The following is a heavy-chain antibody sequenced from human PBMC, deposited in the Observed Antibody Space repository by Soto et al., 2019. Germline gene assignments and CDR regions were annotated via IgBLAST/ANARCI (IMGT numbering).Heavy chain of an antibody. D-gene: IGHD2-8*01. J-gene: IGHJ5*02. V-gene: IGHV1-18*01. CDR1: GYTFTSYG. CDR2: ISAYNGNT. CDR3: AGFCTNGVCYPEYNWFDP. Sequence: QVQLVQSGAEVKKPGASVKVSCKASGYTFTSYGISWVRQAPGQGLEWMGWISAYNGNTNYAQKLQGRVTMTTDTSTSTAYMELRSLRSDDTAVYYCAGFCTNGVCYPEYNWFDPWGQGTLVTVSS.